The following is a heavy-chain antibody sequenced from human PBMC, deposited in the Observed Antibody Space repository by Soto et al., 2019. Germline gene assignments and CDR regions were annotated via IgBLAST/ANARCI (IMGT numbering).Heavy chain of an antibody. CDR2: ISSSGGIK. CDR3: ARGHYRSGWFDC. D-gene: IGHD6-19*01. Sequence: EVQLVESGGGLVQPGGSLRLSCAASDFVFSNYEMNWVRQAPGKGLESIAYISSSGGIKYYADSVKGRFTILRDNSKNSLYLQMNSLKAEDTALYFCARGHYRSGWFDCWGQGTLVTVSS. V-gene: IGHV3-48*03. J-gene: IGHJ4*02. CDR1: DFVFSNYE.